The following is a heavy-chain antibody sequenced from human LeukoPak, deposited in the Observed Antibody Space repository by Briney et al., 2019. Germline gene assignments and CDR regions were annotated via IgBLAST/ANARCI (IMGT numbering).Heavy chain of an antibody. V-gene: IGHV4-39*01. Sequence: SETLSLTCTVSGGSISSSGYYWGWIRQPPGKGREWIASIYYSASTYSDPSLKSRSTISVETSKTPLSLKLRSLSAADTAVYYCARPEYSGSYYGLCLFDPWGQGTLVTVSS. D-gene: IGHD1-26*01. CDR1: GGSISSSGYY. CDR2: IYYSAST. CDR3: ARPEYSGSYYGLCLFDP. J-gene: IGHJ5*02.